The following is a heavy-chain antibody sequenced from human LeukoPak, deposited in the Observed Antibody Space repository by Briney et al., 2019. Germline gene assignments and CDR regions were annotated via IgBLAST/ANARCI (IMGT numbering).Heavy chain of an antibody. CDR2: IRNDGSNN. D-gene: IGHD5-18*01. CDR3: AKDPGYRDF. CDR1: GFTFSNYG. Sequence: GGSLRLSCAASGFTFSNYGMHWVRQAPGKGLEWVAYIRNDGSNNYYEDSVKSRFTVSRDNSKNTLYLQMNSLRAEDTAMYFCAKDPGYRDFWGQGTLVTVSS. J-gene: IGHJ4*02. V-gene: IGHV3-30*02.